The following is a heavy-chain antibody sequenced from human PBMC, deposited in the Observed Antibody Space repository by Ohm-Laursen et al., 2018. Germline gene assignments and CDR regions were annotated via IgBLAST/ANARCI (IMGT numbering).Heavy chain of an antibody. J-gene: IGHJ4*02. Sequence: SETLSLTCTVSGGSISSGSYYWGWIRQPPGKGLEWIGSISFSGNTYDNPSLKSRLSMSVDTSDNRFSLRLSSVTAADTAVYYCARHGDYNNRRFDYWGQGTLVTVSS. CDR3: ARHGDYNNRRFDY. CDR2: ISFSGNT. V-gene: IGHV4-39*01. D-gene: IGHD4-11*01. CDR1: GGSISSGSYY.